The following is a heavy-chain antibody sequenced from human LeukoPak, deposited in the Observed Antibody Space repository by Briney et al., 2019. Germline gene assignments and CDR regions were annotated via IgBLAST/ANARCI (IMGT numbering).Heavy chain of an antibody. CDR3: ARGSRWFGESHTDY. D-gene: IGHD3-10*01. V-gene: IGHV3-49*03. J-gene: IGHJ4*02. Sequence: GGSLRLSCTASGFTFGDYAMSWFRQAPGKGLEWVGFIRSKAYGGTTEYAASVKGRFTISRDDSKSIAYLQMNSLRAEDTAVYYCARGSRWFGESHTDYWGQGTLVTVSS. CDR1: GFTFGDYA. CDR2: IRSKAYGGTT.